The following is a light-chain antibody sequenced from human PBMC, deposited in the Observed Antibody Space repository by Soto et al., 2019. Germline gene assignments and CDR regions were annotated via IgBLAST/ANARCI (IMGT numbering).Light chain of an antibody. CDR3: QQRRNWYT. J-gene: IGKJ2*01. Sequence: EIVLTQSPATLSLSPGDTATLSCRASESVSSYVAWYQHKPGQTPRLLIYDTSHRATGIPARFSGSGSGTDFTLPISSLEPEDFAVYYCQQRRNWYTFGQGTKLEIK. CDR2: DTS. CDR1: ESVSSY. V-gene: IGKV3-11*01.